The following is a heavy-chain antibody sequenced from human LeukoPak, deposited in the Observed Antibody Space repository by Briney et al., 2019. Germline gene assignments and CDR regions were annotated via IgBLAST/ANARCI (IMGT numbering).Heavy chain of an antibody. CDR3: ASGRRRGNYYMDV. J-gene: IGHJ6*03. V-gene: IGHV4-34*01. CDR1: GGSFSGYY. D-gene: IGHD3-10*01. Sequence: SETLSLTCAVYGGSFSGYYWSWIRQPPGKGLEWIGEINHSGSTNYNPSLKSRVTISVDTSKNQFSLKLSSVTAADTVVYYCASGRRRGNYYMDVWGKGTTVTVSS. CDR2: INHSGST.